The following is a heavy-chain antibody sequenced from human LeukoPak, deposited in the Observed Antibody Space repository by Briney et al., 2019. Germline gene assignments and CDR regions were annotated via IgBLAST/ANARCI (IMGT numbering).Heavy chain of an antibody. Sequence: GASVKVSCKASGYTFTGYYMHWVRQTPGQGLEWMGWINPNNGGTNHAQKFQGRVTMTRDTSFSTAYMELNRLRSDDTAVYYCARDRSGDFDYRGQGTLVTVSS. V-gene: IGHV1-2*02. D-gene: IGHD7-27*01. CDR2: INPNNGGT. CDR1: GYTFTGYY. J-gene: IGHJ4*02. CDR3: ARDRSGDFDY.